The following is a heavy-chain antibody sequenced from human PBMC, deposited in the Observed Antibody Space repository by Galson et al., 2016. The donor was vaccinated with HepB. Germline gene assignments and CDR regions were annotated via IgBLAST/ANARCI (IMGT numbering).Heavy chain of an antibody. D-gene: IGHD4-17*01. Sequence: SLRLSCAASGFSFSDYFMIWIRQAPGKGLQWVSYISSSGSYTNYADSVKGRFISSRDNAKNSVYLQMNSLRAEDTAVYYCASSTEDSYYYGMDVWGQGTTVTVSS. CDR1: GFSFSDYF. CDR3: ASSTEDSYYYGMDV. J-gene: IGHJ6*01. V-gene: IGHV3-11*06. CDR2: ISSSGSYT.